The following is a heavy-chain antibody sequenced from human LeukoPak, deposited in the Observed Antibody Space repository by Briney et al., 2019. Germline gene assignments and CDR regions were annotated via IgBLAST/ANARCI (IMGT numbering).Heavy chain of an antibody. CDR3: ARRRYNWNAIDY. CDR2: MNPNSGNT. V-gene: IGHV1-8*01. CDR1: GYTFTSYD. Sequence: ASVKVSCKASGYTFTSYDINWVRQATGQGLEWMGWMNPNSGNTDYAQKFQGRVTMTRNTSISTAYMELSSLTSEDTAVYYCARRRYNWNAIDYWGQGTLVTVSS. D-gene: IGHD1-20*01. J-gene: IGHJ4*02.